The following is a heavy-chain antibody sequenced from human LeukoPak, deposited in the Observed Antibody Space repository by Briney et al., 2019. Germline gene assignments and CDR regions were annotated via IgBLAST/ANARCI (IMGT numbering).Heavy chain of an antibody. CDR1: TDSTTSNC. CDR2: VHKSGST. D-gene: IGHD1-26*01. J-gene: IGHJ4*02. CDR3: AREIVGAPPPGAY. V-gene: IGHV4-4*02. Sequence: PSETLSLTCAVSTDSTTSNCWSWVRQPPGKGLEWIGEVHKSGSTNYYPSLQSRVTISIDKSKNQIALELTSVTAADTAVYYCAREIVGAPPPGAYWGQGILVTVSS.